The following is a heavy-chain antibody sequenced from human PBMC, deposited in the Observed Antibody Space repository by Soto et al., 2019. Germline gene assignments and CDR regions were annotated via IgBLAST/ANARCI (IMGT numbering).Heavy chain of an antibody. CDR2: ISSGSGTI. Sequence: VQLVESGGGLIQPGGSLRLSCAASGFTFSSYSMNWVRQAPGKGLEWVSYISSGSGTIYYSDSVKGRFTISRDNAKNSLYLQMNSLRDEDTAVYYCARGCIPGTSCYGGFDPWGQGTLVTVSS. D-gene: IGHD2-2*01. CDR3: ARGCIPGTSCYGGFDP. CDR1: GFTFSSYS. V-gene: IGHV3-48*02. J-gene: IGHJ5*02.